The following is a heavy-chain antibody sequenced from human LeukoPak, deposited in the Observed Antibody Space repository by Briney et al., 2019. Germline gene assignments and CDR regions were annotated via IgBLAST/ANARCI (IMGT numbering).Heavy chain of an antibody. Sequence: GGSLRLSRAASGFTFDDYAMHWVRQAPGKGLEWVSGISWNSGSIGYADSVKGRFTISRDNSKNTLYLQMNSLRAEDTAVYYCARDPLLTTVTTTFGWFDPWGQGTLVTVSS. J-gene: IGHJ5*02. CDR3: ARDPLLTTVTTTFGWFDP. V-gene: IGHV3-9*01. CDR2: ISWNSGSI. D-gene: IGHD4-17*01. CDR1: GFTFDDYA.